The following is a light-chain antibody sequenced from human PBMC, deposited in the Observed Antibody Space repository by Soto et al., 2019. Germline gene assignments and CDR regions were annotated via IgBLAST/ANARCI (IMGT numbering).Light chain of an antibody. Sequence: EIVLTQSPGTVSLSPGERATLSCRASQSVSSSYLAWYQQKPGQAPRLLIYGASSRATGIPDRFSGSGSGTDFTLTIRRLEPEDFAVYSCQLYGSSPRTFGQGTKVDI. J-gene: IGKJ1*01. CDR1: QSVSSSY. CDR3: QLYGSSPRT. CDR2: GAS. V-gene: IGKV3-20*01.